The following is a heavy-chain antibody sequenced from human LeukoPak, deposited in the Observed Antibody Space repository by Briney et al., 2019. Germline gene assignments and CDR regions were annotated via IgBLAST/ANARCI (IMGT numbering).Heavy chain of an antibody. CDR2: INHSGGT. J-gene: IGHJ5*02. D-gene: IGHD2-8*02. CDR3: ARDRRVSGANWFDP. Sequence: SETLSLTCAIYGGSFSGYSWSWIRQPPGKGLEWIGEINHSGGTNYNPSLKSLVNISVDTSKNQFSLKLRSVTAADTAVYYCARDRRVSGANWFDPWGQGALVTVSS. CDR1: GGSFSGYS. V-gene: IGHV4-34*01.